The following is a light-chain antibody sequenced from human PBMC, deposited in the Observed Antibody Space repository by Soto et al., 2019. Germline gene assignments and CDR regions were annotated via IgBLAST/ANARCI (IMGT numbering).Light chain of an antibody. J-gene: IGLJ2*01. CDR2: DVI. CDR1: SSDIGGNNF. Sequence: QSVLTQPPSASGSPGQSVTISCTGTSSDIGGNNFVSWYQHHPGKAPKLMLYDVIKRPSGVPARFSGSKSGNTASLTVSGLQAEDEADYYCSSYGGRNNFVVFGGGTQLTVL. V-gene: IGLV2-8*01. CDR3: SSYGGRNNFVV.